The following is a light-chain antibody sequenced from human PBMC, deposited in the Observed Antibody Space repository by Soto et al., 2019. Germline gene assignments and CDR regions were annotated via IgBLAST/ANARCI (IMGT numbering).Light chain of an antibody. CDR2: EVS. J-gene: IGLJ2*01. Sequence: QSVLTQPASVSGSPGQSITISCTGTSNDVGGYAYVSWYQQYPGKAPKLVISEVSNRPSGVSHRFSGSRSGNTASLTISGLQAEDEADYYCSSYTGNNTPVFGGGTKLTVL. V-gene: IGLV2-14*01. CDR1: SNDVGGYAY. CDR3: SSYTGNNTPV.